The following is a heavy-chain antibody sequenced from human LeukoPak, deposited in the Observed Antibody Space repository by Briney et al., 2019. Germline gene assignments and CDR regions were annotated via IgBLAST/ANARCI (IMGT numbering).Heavy chain of an antibody. D-gene: IGHD3-10*01. CDR1: GGSISSYY. J-gene: IGHJ4*02. V-gene: IGHV4-59*01. CDR3: ARRYYYGSGSFFFDY. Sequence: SETLSLTCTVSGGSISSYYWSWFRQPPGKGLEWIGYIYYSGSTNYNPSLKSRVTISVDTSKNQFSLKLSSVTAADTAVYYCARRYYYGSGSFFFDYWGQGTLVTVSS. CDR2: IYYSGST.